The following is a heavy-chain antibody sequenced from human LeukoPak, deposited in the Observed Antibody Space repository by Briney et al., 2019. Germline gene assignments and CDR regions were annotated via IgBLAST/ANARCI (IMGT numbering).Heavy chain of an antibody. CDR1: GFTFSSYA. CDR3: ASGARDGYKQGANSHFDY. D-gene: IGHD5-24*01. J-gene: IGHJ4*02. V-gene: IGHV3-23*01. Sequence: PGGSLRLSCAASGFTFSSYAMSWVRQAPGKGLEWVSAISGSGGSTYYADSVKGRFTISRDNSKNTLYLQMNSLRSEDTAVYYCASGARDGYKQGANSHFDYWGQGTLVTVSS. CDR2: ISGSGGST.